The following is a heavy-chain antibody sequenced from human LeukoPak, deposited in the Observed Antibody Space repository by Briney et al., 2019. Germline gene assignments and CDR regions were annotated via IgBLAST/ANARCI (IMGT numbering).Heavy chain of an antibody. CDR2: IYPGDSDT. CDR3: ARGEGVWLRLLHPDY. Sequence: GESLKISCKGSGYSFTSYWIGWVRQMPGKGLEWMGIIYPGDSDTRYSPSFQGQVTISADKSISTAYLQWSSLKASDTAMYYCARGEGVWLRLLHPDYWGQGTLVTVSS. D-gene: IGHD5-12*01. V-gene: IGHV5-51*01. CDR1: GYSFTSYW. J-gene: IGHJ4*02.